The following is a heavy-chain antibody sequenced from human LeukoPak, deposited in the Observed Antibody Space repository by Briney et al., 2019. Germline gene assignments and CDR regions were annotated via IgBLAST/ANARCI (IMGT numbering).Heavy chain of an antibody. V-gene: IGHV3-21*04. CDR1: GFTFSTYT. Sequence: GGSLRLSCAASGFTFSTYTMKWVREAPGKGLEWVSSISISGNSMYYADSVNARFTISRDNARNSLYLQMNSLRAQDTAVYYCARGPFRWSIDYGDYTDAFDIWGQGTMVTVSS. D-gene: IGHD4-17*01. J-gene: IGHJ3*02. CDR2: ISISGNSM. CDR3: ARGPFRWSIDYGDYTDAFDI.